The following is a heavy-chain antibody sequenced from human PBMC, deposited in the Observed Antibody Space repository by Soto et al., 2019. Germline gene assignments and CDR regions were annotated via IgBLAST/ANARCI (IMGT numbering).Heavy chain of an antibody. J-gene: IGHJ6*03. Sequence: QVQLVQSGAEVKKPGASVKVSCKASGYSFTSHGISWVRQAPGQGLEWMAWISASNGDTNYAQKFQGRVTVTTDTSTSTGYMELRSLRSEDTAVYYCARMVRGSNSDYYHYMDVWCKGTTFTFSS. CDR2: ISASNGDT. CDR3: ARMVRGSNSDYYHYMDV. CDR1: GYSFTSHG. D-gene: IGHD3-10*01. V-gene: IGHV1-18*01.